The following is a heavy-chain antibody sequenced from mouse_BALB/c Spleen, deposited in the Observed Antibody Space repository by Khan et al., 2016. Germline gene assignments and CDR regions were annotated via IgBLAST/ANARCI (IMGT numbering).Heavy chain of an antibody. CDR3: TGAHDYYAMDD. CDR1: GYSITSGYS. Sequence: EVQLQESGPDLVKPSQSLSLTCTVTGYSITSGYSRHWIRQFPGNKLEWMGYIHYSGGTKYIPSLKSRISITRDTSKNQFFLQLNSVTPEDTATYCGTGAHDYYAMDDWGQGTSVTVSS. V-gene: IGHV3-1*02. CDR2: IHYSGGT. J-gene: IGHJ4*01.